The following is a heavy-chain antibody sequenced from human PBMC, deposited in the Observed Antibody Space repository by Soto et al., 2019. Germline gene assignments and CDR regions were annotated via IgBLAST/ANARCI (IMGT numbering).Heavy chain of an antibody. D-gene: IGHD2-21*01. V-gene: IGHV1-69*08. CDR2: SIPIQGTA. CDR1: GGRFTSYI. CDR3: AKSLVFVDHGYMDV. Sequence: QVQLVQSGAEVKKPGSSVKVSCEASGGRFTSYIFTWVRQAPGQGLEWMGRSIPIQGTADYALKFQDRVTMTADKSTNTVQMEMRSLRPDDAAVYYWAKSLVFVDHGYMDVWGKGTTVTVSS. J-gene: IGHJ6*03.